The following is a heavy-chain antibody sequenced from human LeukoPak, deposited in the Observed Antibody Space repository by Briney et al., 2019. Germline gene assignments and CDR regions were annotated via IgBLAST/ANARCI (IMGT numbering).Heavy chain of an antibody. D-gene: IGHD3-9*01. CDR3: GRELDWLPTLDY. CDR2: ISGTGGRT. J-gene: IGHJ4*02. Sequence: QPGGSLRLSCAASGFTFSTYAMTWVRQAPGKGLEWVSDISGTGGRTYYADSVRGRFTISRDNSKNTVDLLMNSLRAEDTAVYYCGRELDWLPTLDYWGQGTLVNVSS. CDR1: GFTFSTYA. V-gene: IGHV3-23*01.